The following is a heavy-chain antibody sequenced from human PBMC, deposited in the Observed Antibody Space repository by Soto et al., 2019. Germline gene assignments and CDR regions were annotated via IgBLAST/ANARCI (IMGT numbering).Heavy chain of an antibody. D-gene: IGHD1-7*01. J-gene: IGHJ5*02. V-gene: IGHV1-69*13. CDR1: GGTFSSYA. CDR2: IIPIFGTA. Sequence: SVKVSCKASGGTFSSYAISWVRQAPGQGLEWMGGIIPIFGTANYAQKFQGRVTMTADASTSTAYMELRSLRSDDTAVYYCARITGTRVFDPWGQGTLVTVSS. CDR3: ARITGTRVFDP.